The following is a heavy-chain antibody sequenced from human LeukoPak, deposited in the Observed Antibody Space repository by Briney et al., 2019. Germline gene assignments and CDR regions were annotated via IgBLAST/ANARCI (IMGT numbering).Heavy chain of an antibody. CDR2: INPNSGGT. D-gene: IGHD5-18*01. J-gene: IGHJ4*02. V-gene: IGHV1-2*04. CDR3: ARATRGYSYGDDY. CDR1: GYTFTGYY. Sequence: ASVKVSCKASGYTFTGYYMHWVRQAPGQGLEWMGRINPNSGGTNYAQKFQGWVTMTRDTSISTAYMELSSLRSEDTAVYYCARATRGYSYGDDYWGQGTLVTVSS.